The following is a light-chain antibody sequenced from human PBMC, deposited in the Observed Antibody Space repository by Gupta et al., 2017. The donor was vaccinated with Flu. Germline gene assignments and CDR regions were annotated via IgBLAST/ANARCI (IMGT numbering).Light chain of an antibody. V-gene: IGKV3-15*01. CDR3: QQYNYYYT. J-gene: IGKJ2*01. CDR1: QSVSSN. CDR2: GAS. Sequence: EIVMTQSPATLSVSPGERATLSCRASQSVSSNLAWYQQKSGQAPRLLIYGASTGATGIPARFSGSGSTTEFTLTISSLQSEDFAVYYCQQYNYYYTFGQGTKLEIK.